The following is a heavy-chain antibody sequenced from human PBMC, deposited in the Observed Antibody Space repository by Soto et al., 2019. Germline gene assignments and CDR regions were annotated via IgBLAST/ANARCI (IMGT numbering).Heavy chain of an antibody. Sequence: GGSLRLSCAASGYTFSDYYMSWIRQAPGKGLEWISYIDTSGTKIYYADSVKGRFTITRDNAKNSLYLEMNSLRAEDTAVYYCTKNALQGAVAGPNWFDPWGQGTLVTVSS. CDR1: GYTFSDYY. J-gene: IGHJ5*02. CDR2: IDTSGTKI. CDR3: TKNALQGAVAGPNWFDP. V-gene: IGHV3-11*01. D-gene: IGHD6-19*01.